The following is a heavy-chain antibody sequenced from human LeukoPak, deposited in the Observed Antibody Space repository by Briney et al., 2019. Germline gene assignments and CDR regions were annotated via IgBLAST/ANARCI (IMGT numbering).Heavy chain of an antibody. CDR3: AALDNGRDY. V-gene: IGHV3-23*01. CDR1: GFTFTSYV. Sequence: GGSLRLSCAASGFTFTSYVMSWVRQAPGKGLEWVSAISGSGGSTYYADSVKGRFTISRDNAKNALYLQINSLRAEDTAVYYCAALDNGRDYWGQGTLVTVSS. D-gene: IGHD1-14*01. CDR2: ISGSGGST. J-gene: IGHJ4*02.